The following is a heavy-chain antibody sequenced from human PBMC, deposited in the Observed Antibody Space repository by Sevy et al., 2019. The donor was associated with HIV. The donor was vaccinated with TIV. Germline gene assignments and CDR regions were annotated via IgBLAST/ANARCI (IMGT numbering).Heavy chain of an antibody. V-gene: IGHV1-18*01. CDR1: GYTFTSYG. J-gene: IGHJ3*02. CDR2: ISAYNGNT. D-gene: IGHD1-26*01. Sequence: ASVKVSCKASGYTFTSYGISWVRQAPGQGLEWMGWISAYNGNTNYAQKLQGRVTMTTDTSTSTAYMELRSLRSDDTAVYYCARENSGRYWAGTYAFHIWGQGTMVTISS. CDR3: ARENSGRYWAGTYAFHI.